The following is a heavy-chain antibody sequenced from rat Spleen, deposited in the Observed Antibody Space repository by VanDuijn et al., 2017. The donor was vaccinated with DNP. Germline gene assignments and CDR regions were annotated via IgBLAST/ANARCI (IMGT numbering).Heavy chain of an antibody. D-gene: IGHD1-2*01. CDR3: ARTGLHSTYIPFDY. Sequence: EVQLQESGPGLVRPPQSLSITCSFTCHSLTSNYWAWIRKFQGNKMEWMGYINYSGNTGYNPSLKSRISITRDTSKNQFFLQLNSVTTEYTATYYCARTGLHSTYIPFDYWGQGVMVTVSS. CDR1: CHSLTSNY. V-gene: IGHV3-1*01. CDR2: INYSGNT. J-gene: IGHJ2*01.